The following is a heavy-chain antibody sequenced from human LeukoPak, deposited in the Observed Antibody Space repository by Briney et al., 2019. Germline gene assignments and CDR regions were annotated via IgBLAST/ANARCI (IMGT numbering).Heavy chain of an antibody. CDR2: IIPILGIA. Sequence: GSSVKASCKASGGTFSSYAISWVRQAPGQGLEWMGRIIPILGIANYAQKFQGRVTITADKSTSTAYMELSSLRSEDTAVYYCARVELERRGYDYWGQGTPVTVSS. V-gene: IGHV1-69*04. J-gene: IGHJ4*02. D-gene: IGHD1-1*01. CDR1: GGTFSSYA. CDR3: ARVELERRGYDY.